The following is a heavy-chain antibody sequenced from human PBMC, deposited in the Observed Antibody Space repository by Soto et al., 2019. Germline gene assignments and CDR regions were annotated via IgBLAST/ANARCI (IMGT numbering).Heavy chain of an antibody. CDR3: ARDQATVSTGFDP. CDR2: IIPIFGTA. D-gene: IGHD4-17*01. V-gene: IGHV1-69*12. J-gene: IGHJ5*02. CDR1: GGTFRSYS. Sequence: QVQLVQSGAEVKRPGSSVKVSCKASGGTFRSYSISWVRQAPEQGLEWMGVIIPIFGTATYAQNFQGRVTITADESTSTVYMDLSSLTSEDTAVYYCARDQATVSTGFDPWGQGTLVTVSP.